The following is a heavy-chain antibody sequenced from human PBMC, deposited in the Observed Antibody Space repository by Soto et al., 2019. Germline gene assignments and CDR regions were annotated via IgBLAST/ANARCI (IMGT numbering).Heavy chain of an antibody. CDR1: GGSISSSSFH. CDR2: IYCGST. Sequence: QLQLQETGPGLVKPSEHLSLTCTVSGGSISSSSFHWGWIRQPPGKGLGWFGSIYCGSTYYSPSLKSRVTLSVETTKNQVARELSSVTCADTGVYYGARRERAAGTDWRFAPWGQGTLVTVSP. D-gene: IGHD6-13*01. V-gene: IGHV4-39*01. CDR3: ARRERAAGTDWRFAP. J-gene: IGHJ5*02.